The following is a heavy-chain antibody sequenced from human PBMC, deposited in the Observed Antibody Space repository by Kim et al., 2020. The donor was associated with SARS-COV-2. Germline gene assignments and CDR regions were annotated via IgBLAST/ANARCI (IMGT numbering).Heavy chain of an antibody. Sequence: GGSLRLSCAASGFTFSSYAMSWVRQAPGKGLEWVSAISGSGGSTYYADSVKGRFTISRDNSKNTLYLQMNSLRAEDTAVYYCAKDSGYCTNGVCYRPLFGYWGQGTLVPVSS. V-gene: IGHV3-23*01. J-gene: IGHJ4*02. CDR2: ISGSGGST. CDR1: GFTFSSYA. CDR3: AKDSGYCTNGVCYRPLFGY. D-gene: IGHD2-8*01.